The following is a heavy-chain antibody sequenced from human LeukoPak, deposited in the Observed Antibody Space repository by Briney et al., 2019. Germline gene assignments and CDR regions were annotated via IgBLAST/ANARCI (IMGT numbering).Heavy chain of an antibody. Sequence: GGSLNLSFEASGFTFGGFALSWVGQAPGKGLEGVSTIGNTAGTTYYADSVKGRFTISRDNSKNTLYLQMNSLRAEDTAVYFCAKTMGAIDHDYWGQGTLVTVSS. CDR2: IGNTAGTT. J-gene: IGHJ4*02. D-gene: IGHD1-26*01. CDR3: AKTMGAIDHDY. CDR1: GFTFGGFA. V-gene: IGHV3-23*01.